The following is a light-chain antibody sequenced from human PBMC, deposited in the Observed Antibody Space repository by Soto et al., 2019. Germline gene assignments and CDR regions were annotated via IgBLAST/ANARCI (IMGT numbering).Light chain of an antibody. CDR1: QSISTY. V-gene: IGKV3-11*01. CDR3: QQRSNWPLT. J-gene: IGKJ4*01. Sequence: EIVLTQSPATLSLSPGERATLSCRASQSISTYLAWYQQKPGQAPRLLIYDASKRATVIPARFSGSGSGTDFTLTISSLEPGDFAVYYCQQRSNWPLTFGGGTKVEIK. CDR2: DAS.